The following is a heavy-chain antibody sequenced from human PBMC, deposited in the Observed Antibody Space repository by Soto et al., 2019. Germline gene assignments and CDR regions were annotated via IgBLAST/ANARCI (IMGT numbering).Heavy chain of an antibody. Sequence: SETLSLTCTVSGDSLNAGTNYWNWVRQPPGKDLEWIGYIYDGGTTKYNLPLKSQFTISIDTSKTQFSLKVNSVTAADTAVYYCARIPLLQGGWFDPWGQGTLVTVS. D-gene: IGHD1-26*01. CDR3: ARIPLLQGGWFDP. CDR1: GDSLNAGTNY. CDR2: IYDGGTT. J-gene: IGHJ5*02. V-gene: IGHV4-61*01.